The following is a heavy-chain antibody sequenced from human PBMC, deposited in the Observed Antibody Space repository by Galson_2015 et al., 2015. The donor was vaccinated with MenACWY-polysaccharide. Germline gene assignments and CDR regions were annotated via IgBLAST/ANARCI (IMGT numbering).Heavy chain of an antibody. J-gene: IGHJ4*02. CDR3: ARVIARKYTFADS. CDR1: GYKFTSYD. D-gene: IGHD2-21*01. V-gene: IGHV1-8*01. CDR2: MNPNSGNT. Sequence: SVKVSCKASGYKFTSYDINWVRQATGQGLEWMGWMNPNSGNTGYAQKFQGGVTMTSNSAITTAYMELSSLRSEDTAVYYCARVIARKYTFADSWGQGTLVTVSS.